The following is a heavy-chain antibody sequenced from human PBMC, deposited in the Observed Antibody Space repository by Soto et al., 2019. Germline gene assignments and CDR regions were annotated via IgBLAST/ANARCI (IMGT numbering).Heavy chain of an antibody. CDR2: IKQDGSEK. D-gene: IGHD3-10*01. Sequence: EVQLVESGGGLVQPGGSLRLSCAASGFTFSSYWMSWVRQAPGKGLEWVANIKQDGSEKYYVDSVKGRFTISRDNAKNSLDLEMNSLKAEDTAVYYCARDKASYGSGSYPFSPWGQGTLVTVSS. CDR3: ARDKASYGSGSYPFSP. J-gene: IGHJ5*02. V-gene: IGHV3-7*01. CDR1: GFTFSSYW.